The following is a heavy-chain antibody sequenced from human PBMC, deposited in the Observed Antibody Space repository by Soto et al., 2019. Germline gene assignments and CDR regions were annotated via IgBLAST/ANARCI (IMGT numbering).Heavy chain of an antibody. CDR1: GGYISSGVYY. J-gene: IGHJ4*02. CDR2: IYYSGST. CDR3: ASSSKSTVTTCDD. Sequence: QVQLQESGPGLVKPSQTLSLTCTVSGGYISSGVYYWSWIRQHPGKGLEWIGYIYYSGSTYYNQYLKSKVTISVDKSKNQFCLKMSSVNAAETAVYYCASSSKSTVTTCDDWGQGTLVTVSA. D-gene: IGHD4-17*01. V-gene: IGHV4-31*01.